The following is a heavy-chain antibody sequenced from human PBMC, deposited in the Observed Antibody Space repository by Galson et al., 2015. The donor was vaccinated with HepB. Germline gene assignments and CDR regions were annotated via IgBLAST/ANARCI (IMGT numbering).Heavy chain of an antibody. CDR3: VRERDTALGMGAIDV. Sequence: TLSLTCSVSGGSINTGHYYWTWIRHHPEKGLEWIGYIFYSGSTHYSPSLKSRVTMSIDISKNQFSLKLSSVTAADTAVYYCVRERDTALGMGAIDVWGQGTTVTVSS. CDR2: IFYSGST. V-gene: IGHV4-31*03. CDR1: GGSINTGHYY. J-gene: IGHJ6*02. D-gene: IGHD5-18*01.